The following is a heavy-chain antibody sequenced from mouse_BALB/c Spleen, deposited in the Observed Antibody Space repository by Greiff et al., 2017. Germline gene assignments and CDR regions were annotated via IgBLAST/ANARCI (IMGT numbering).Heavy chain of an antibody. Sequence: EVNVVESGGGLVKPGGSLKLSCAASGFTFSSYAMSWVRQTPEKRLEWVASISSGGSTYYPDSVKGRFTISRDNARNILYLQMSSLRSEDTAMYYCARRGDYGWFAYWGQGTLVTVSA. CDR2: ISSGGST. V-gene: IGHV5-6-5*01. D-gene: IGHD2-4*01. CDR1: GFTFSSYA. J-gene: IGHJ3*01. CDR3: ARRGDYGWFAY.